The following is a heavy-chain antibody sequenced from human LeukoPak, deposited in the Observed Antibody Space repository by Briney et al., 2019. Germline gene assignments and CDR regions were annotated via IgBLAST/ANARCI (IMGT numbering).Heavy chain of an antibody. CDR1: GFTFDGYA. V-gene: IGHV3-9*01. CDR3: AKDIRSFRFGGPDY. Sequence: GRSLRISCAASGFTFDGYAMHWVRQAPGKGLEWVSGISWNSGSIGYADSVKGRFTISRDNAKNSLYLQMNSLRAEDTALYYCAKDIRSFRFGGPDYWGQGTLVTVSS. J-gene: IGHJ4*02. D-gene: IGHD3-10*01. CDR2: ISWNSGSI.